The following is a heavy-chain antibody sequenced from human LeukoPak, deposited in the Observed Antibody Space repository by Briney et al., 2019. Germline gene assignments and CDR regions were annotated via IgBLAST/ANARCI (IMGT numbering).Heavy chain of an antibody. Sequence: SETLSLTCTVSGGSISSGGYYWSWIRQHPGKGLEWIGYIYYSGSTYYNPSLKSRVTISVDTSKNQFSLKLSSVTAADTAVYYCARGRRGYSYGHYYYYMDVWGKGNTVTVSS. D-gene: IGHD5-18*01. CDR3: ARGRRGYSYGHYYYYMDV. CDR1: GGSISSGGYY. J-gene: IGHJ6*03. V-gene: IGHV4-31*03. CDR2: IYYSGST.